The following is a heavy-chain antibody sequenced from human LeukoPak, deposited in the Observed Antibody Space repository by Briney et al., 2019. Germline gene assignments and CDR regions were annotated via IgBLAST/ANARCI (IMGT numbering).Heavy chain of an antibody. J-gene: IGHJ4*02. CDR1: GYTFSIDG. D-gene: IGHD4-17*01. Sequence: DSVKVSCKASGYTFSIDGITWERQAPGQGLEWMGFISADNGNTNYAQKFQGRVTMTTDTSTSTAYMELRSLRADDTAVYYCARCGATVTMFFDYWGQGTLVTVSS. CDR3: ARCGATVTMFFDY. CDR2: ISADNGNT. V-gene: IGHV1-18*01.